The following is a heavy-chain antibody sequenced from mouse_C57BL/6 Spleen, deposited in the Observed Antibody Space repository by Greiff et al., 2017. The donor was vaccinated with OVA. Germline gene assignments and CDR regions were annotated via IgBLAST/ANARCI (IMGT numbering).Heavy chain of an antibody. J-gene: IGHJ1*03. CDR2: INPSTGGT. V-gene: IGHV1-42*01. CDR3: ARRGYFDV. CDR1: GYSFTGYY. Sequence: EVKLQESGPELVKPGASVKISCKASGYSFTGYYMNWVKQSPEKSLEWIGEINPSTGGTTYNQKFKAKATLTVDKSSSTAYMQLKSLTSEDSAVYYCARRGYFDVWGTGTTVTVSS.